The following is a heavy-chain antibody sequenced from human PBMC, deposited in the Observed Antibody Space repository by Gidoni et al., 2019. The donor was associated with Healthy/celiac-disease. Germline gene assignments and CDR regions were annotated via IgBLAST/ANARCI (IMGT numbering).Heavy chain of an antibody. CDR3: ARDLPSKPGYNWNCPYDY. D-gene: IGHD1-7*01. V-gene: IGHV3-74*01. J-gene: IGHJ4*02. CDR2: ISSDGSSR. CDR1: VFTFSIYC. Sequence: EVQLVDSGGGLVQPGGSLRLSCAAPVFTFSIYCLDGVRQAPGKGPVWVSRISSDGSSRRYGESVKGRFNIARDKAKNTLYLQMNSLRAEDTAVYYCARDLPSKPGYNWNCPYDYWGQGTLVTVSS.